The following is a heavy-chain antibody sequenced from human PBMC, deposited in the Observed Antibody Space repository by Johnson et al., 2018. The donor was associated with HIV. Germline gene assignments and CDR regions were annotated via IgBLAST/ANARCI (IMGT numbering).Heavy chain of an antibody. V-gene: IGHV3-30-3*01. Sequence: QVQLVESGGGVVQPGRSLRLSCAASGFTFSSYSMHWVRQAPGKGLEWVAVISYDGSNKYYADSVKGRFTISRDNSKNTLYLQIGSLRVDDTAVYCCARVRIIYSSSSHAFDIWGQGTMVTVSS. D-gene: IGHD6-6*01. J-gene: IGHJ3*02. CDR2: ISYDGSNK. CDR1: GFTFSSYS. CDR3: ARVRIIYSSSSHAFDI.